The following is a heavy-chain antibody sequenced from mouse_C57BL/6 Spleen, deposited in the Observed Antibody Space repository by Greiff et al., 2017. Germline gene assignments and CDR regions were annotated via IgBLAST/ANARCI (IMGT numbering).Heavy chain of an antibody. J-gene: IGHJ4*01. CDR3: ERYYYGSSYDAMDY. CDR1: GYTFTDHT. V-gene: IGHV1-78*01. Sequence: HVQLQQSDAELVKPGASVKISCKVSGYTFTDHTIHWVKQRPGQGLEWIGYIYPRDGGTKYNEKFKGKATLTADKSSSTAYMQLNSLTSEASAVSFCERYYYGSSYDAMDYWGQGTSVTVSS. CDR2: IYPRDGGT. D-gene: IGHD1-1*01.